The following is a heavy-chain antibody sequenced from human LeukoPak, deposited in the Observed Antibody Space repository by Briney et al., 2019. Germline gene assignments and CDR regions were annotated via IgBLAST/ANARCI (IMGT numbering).Heavy chain of an antibody. J-gene: IGHJ3*02. Sequence: GGSLRLSCAASGFTFSSYGMSWVRQAPGKGLEWVSAISPSGRNTYYADSVEGRFIISRDNSKNMLYLQMSSLRAEDTAVYYCAKGHYDSSGYYDRAFDIWGQGTMVTVSS. CDR3: AKGHYDSSGYYDRAFDI. CDR2: ISPSGRNT. D-gene: IGHD3-22*01. V-gene: IGHV3-23*01. CDR1: GFTFSSYG.